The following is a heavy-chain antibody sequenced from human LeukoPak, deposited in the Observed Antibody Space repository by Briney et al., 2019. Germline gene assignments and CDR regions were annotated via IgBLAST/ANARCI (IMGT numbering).Heavy chain of an antibody. CDR1: GYTFTSYD. J-gene: IGHJ4*02. V-gene: IGHV1-69*05. Sequence: ASVKVSCKASGYTFTSYDISWVRQAPGQGLEWMGRIIPIFGTANYAQKFQGRVTITTDESTSTAYMELSSLRSEDTAVYYCARGQGCGDLGYWGQGTLVTVSS. D-gene: IGHD2-15*01. CDR2: IIPIFGTA. CDR3: ARGQGCGDLGY.